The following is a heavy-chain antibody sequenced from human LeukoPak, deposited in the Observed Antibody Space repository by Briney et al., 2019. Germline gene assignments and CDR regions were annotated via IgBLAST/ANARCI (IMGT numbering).Heavy chain of an antibody. CDR1: GFTFSSYA. CDR3: ARDRGYSGYGPDY. Sequence: GGSLRLSCAASGFTFSSYAMSWVRQAPGKGLEWVAVIWYDGSNKYYADSVKGRFTISRDNSKNTLYLQMNSLRAEDTAVYYCARDRGYSGYGPDYWGQGTLVTVSS. CDR2: IWYDGSNK. D-gene: IGHD5-12*01. V-gene: IGHV3-33*08. J-gene: IGHJ4*02.